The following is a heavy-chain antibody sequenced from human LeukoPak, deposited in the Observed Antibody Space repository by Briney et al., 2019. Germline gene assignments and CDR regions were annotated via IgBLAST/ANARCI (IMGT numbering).Heavy chain of an antibody. CDR1: GFTFSSYS. CDR3: ARDEIIAAAGYFDY. D-gene: IGHD6-13*01. J-gene: IGHJ4*02. Sequence: GGSLRLSCAASGFTFSSYSMNWVRQAPGKGLKWVSYISSSSSTIYYADSVKGRFTISRDNAKNSLYLQMNSLRAEDTAVYYCARDEIIAAAGYFDYWGQGTLVTVSS. CDR2: ISSSSSTI. V-gene: IGHV3-48*04.